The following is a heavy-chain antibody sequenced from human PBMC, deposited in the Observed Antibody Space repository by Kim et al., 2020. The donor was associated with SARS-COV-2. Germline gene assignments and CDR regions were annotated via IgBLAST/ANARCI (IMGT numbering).Heavy chain of an antibody. CDR3: ARTPKWFGEPPGFDP. V-gene: IGHV3-21*01. CDR1: GFTFSSYS. CDR2: ISSSSSYI. D-gene: IGHD3-10*01. J-gene: IGHJ5*02. Sequence: GGSLRLSFAASGFTFSSYSMNWVRQAPGKGLEWVSSISSSSSYIYYADSVKGRFTISRDNAKNSLYLQMNSLRAEDTAVYYCARTPKWFGEPPGFDPWGQGTLVTVSS.